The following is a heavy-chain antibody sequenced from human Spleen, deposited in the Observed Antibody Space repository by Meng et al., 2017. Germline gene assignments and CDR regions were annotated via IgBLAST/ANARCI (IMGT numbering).Heavy chain of an antibody. CDR2: TTGSGDGT. J-gene: IGHJ4*02. D-gene: IGHD3-3*01. CDR3: AKKLTIFGMVTVEDY. Sequence: EVQLLESGGGLVQPGGSLRLSCAASGFTFSSYGMSWVRQAPGKGLEWVSATTGSGDGTYYADSVRGRFTISRDNSKNTLYLQMNSLRAEDTAVYYCAKKLTIFGMVTVEDYWGQGTLVTVSS. V-gene: IGHV3-23*01. CDR1: GFTFSSYG.